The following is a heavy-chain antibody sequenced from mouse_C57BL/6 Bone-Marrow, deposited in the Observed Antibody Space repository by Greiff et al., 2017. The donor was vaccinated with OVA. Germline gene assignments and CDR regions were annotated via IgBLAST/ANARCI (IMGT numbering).Heavy chain of an antibody. CDR3: ARSRAYYYGRADY. Sequence: VQLVESGAELVKPEASVKISCKASGYAFSNYWMNWVKQRPGKGLEWIGQIYPGDGDTNHNGKFKGKATLTADKSSSTAYMHLSSLTSEDSAVYFCARSRAYYYGRADYWGQGTTLTVSS. CDR1: GYAFSNYW. J-gene: IGHJ2*01. D-gene: IGHD1-1*01. V-gene: IGHV1-80*01. CDR2: IYPGDGDT.